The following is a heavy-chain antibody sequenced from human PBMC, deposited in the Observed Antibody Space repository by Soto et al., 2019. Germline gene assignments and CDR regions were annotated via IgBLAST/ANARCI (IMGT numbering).Heavy chain of an antibody. J-gene: IGHJ2*01. D-gene: IGHD3-22*01. CDR2: IYPGDSDT. V-gene: IGHV5-51*01. Sequence: PGESLKISCKGSGYSFTSYWIGWVRQMPGKGLEWMGIIYPGDSDTRYSPSFQGQATISPDKSTSTPNLQWTTLKPPDTTRNNRARFYYYDSSGYPNSYGYFDLGGRGTLVTVSS. CDR3: ARFYYYDSSGYPNSYGYFDL. CDR1: GYSFTSYW.